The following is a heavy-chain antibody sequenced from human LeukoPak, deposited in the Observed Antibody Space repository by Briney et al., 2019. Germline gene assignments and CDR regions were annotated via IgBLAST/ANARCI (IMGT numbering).Heavy chain of an antibody. D-gene: IGHD3-10*01. CDR1: GGTFSIYA. V-gene: IGHV1-69*01. J-gene: IGHJ5*02. Sequence: SLKVSCKASGGTFSIYAISWVRQAPGQGLEWMGGIIPIFGTANYAQKFQGRITITPDQSTSTTYMELSSLSSEDTAVYYCARFGGYGSGVNWFGPWGQGTLVTVSS. CDR2: IIPIFGTA. CDR3: ARFGGYGSGVNWFGP.